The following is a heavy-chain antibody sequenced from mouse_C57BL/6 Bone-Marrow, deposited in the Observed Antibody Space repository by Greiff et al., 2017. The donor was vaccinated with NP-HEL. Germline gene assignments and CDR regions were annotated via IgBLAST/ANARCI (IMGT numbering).Heavy chain of an antibody. Sequence: QVQLQQSGPGLVQPSQSLSITCTVSGFSLTSYGVHWVRQSPGTGLEWLGVIWRGGSTDYNAAFMSRLSITKDNSKSQVFFKMNSLQADDTAIYSCAKDQEKWLLRGYAMDYWGQGTSVTASS. D-gene: IGHD2-3*01. V-gene: IGHV2-5*01. J-gene: IGHJ4*01. CDR3: AKDQEKWLLRGYAMDY. CDR2: IWRGGST. CDR1: GFSLTSYG.